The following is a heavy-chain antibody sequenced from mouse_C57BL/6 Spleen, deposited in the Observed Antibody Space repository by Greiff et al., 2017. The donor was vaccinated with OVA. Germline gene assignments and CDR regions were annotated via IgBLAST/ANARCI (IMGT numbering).Heavy chain of an antibody. J-gene: IGHJ2*01. D-gene: IGHD2-4*01. CDR1: GYTFTSYW. CDR2: IDPSDSYT. CDR3: ARSDYDIDY. V-gene: IGHV1-59*01. Sequence: QVQLQQSGAELVRPGTSVKLSCKASGYTFTSYWMHWVKQRPGQGLEWIGVIDPSDSYTNYNQKFKGKATLTVDTSSSTAYMQLSSLTSEDSAVYYCARSDYDIDYWGQGTTLTVSS.